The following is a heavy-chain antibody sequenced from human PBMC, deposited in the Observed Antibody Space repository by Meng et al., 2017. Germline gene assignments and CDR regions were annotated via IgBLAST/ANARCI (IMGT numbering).Heavy chain of an antibody. J-gene: IGHJ4*02. V-gene: IGHV3-21*01. D-gene: IGHD3-16*02. CDR3: ARDSMITFGGVIAILPFDY. CDR1: GFTFSSYW. Sequence: GESLKISCAASGFTFSSYWMSWVRQAPGKGLEWVSSISSSSSYIYYADSVKGRFTISRDNAKNSLYLQMNSLRAEDTAVYYCARDSMITFGGVIAILPFDYWGQGTLVTVSS. CDR2: ISSSSSYI.